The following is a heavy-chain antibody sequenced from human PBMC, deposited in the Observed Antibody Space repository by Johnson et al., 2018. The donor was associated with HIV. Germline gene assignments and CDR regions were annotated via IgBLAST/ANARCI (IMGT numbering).Heavy chain of an antibody. CDR3: ARGYDYDSRGSDDAFDI. V-gene: IGHV3-30*01. CDR1: GFTFRNFA. J-gene: IGHJ3*02. D-gene: IGHD3-22*01. CDR2: ISYDGSNK. Sequence: QVQLVESGGGVVQPGRSLRLSCAASGFTFRNFAMHWVRQAPGKGLEWLAVISYDGSNKYYADSVKGRFTISRDNAKNTLSLQMNSRRAEDTAVYYCARGYDYDSRGSDDAFDIWGQGTMVTVSS.